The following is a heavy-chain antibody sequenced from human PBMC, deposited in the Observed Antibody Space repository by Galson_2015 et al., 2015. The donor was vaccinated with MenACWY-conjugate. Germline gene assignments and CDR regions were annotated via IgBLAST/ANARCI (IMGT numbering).Heavy chain of an antibody. CDR2: IYRDGKT. CDR3: ARESGDSSGHPSS. J-gene: IGHJ5*02. V-gene: IGHV3-53*01. Sequence: PLRLSCAASGFSVSSEYMSWVRQAPGKGLEWVSIIYRDGKTFYADSVQGRFIISRDNSKNTLYLQMNSLTAEDTAVYYCARESGDSSGHPSSWGQGTLVPVSS. D-gene: IGHD3-22*01. CDR1: GFSVSSEY.